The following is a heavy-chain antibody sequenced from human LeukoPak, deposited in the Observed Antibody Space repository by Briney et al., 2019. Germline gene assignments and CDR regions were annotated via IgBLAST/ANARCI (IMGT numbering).Heavy chain of an antibody. J-gene: IGHJ4*02. CDR1: GGSISSYY. Sequence: SETLSLTCTVSGGSISSYYWSWIRQPPGKGLEWIGYIYYSGSTNYNPSLKSRVTISVDTSKNQFSLKLSSVTAADTAVYYCARRMIRGPFDYWGQGTLVTVSP. CDR2: IYYSGST. V-gene: IGHV4-59*08. D-gene: IGHD3-10*01. CDR3: ARRMIRGPFDY.